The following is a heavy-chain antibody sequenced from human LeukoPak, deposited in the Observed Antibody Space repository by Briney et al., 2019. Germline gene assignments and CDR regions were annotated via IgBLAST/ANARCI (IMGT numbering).Heavy chain of an antibody. Sequence: GGSLRLSCAASGFTFSNAWMNWVRQAPGKGLEWVGRIKSKTDGGTTDYAAPVKGRFTISRDDSKNTLYLQMNSLKTEDTAVYYCARVRGRYCSSTSCYASYYFDYWGQGTLVTVSS. J-gene: IGHJ4*02. CDR1: GFTFSNAW. V-gene: IGHV3-15*07. CDR3: ARVRGRYCSSTSCYASYYFDY. D-gene: IGHD2-2*01. CDR2: IKSKTDGGTT.